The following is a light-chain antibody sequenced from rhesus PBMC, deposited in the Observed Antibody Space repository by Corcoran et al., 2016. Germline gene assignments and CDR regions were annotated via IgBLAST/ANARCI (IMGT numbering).Light chain of an antibody. CDR1: QGITND. CDR2: GAS. Sequence: DIQMTQSPSSLSASVGDRVTITCRASQGITNDLAWYQQKPGETPKLLIYGASSLQSGIPSRFSGIGSGTDFTLTISSLQSEDFATYYCQHYYSTPYSFGRGTKVEIK. V-gene: IGKV1-33*02. CDR3: QHYYSTPYS. J-gene: IGKJ2*01.